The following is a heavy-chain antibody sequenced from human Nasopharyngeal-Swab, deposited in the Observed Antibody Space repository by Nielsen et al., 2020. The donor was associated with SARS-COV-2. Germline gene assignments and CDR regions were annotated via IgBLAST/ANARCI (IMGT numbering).Heavy chain of an antibody. D-gene: IGHD3-10*01. Sequence: GESLKISCAASGFTVTYNYMNWVRQAPGRGLEWISNIRTSVEGGMFYADSVKGRFTISRDDAKSSLFLQMNSLRVEDTAVYYCVRDLYYGFDHWGQGTLVTVSP. CDR3: VRDLYYGFDH. V-gene: IGHV3-69-1*01. CDR2: IRTSVEGGM. CDR1: GFTVTYNY. J-gene: IGHJ4*02.